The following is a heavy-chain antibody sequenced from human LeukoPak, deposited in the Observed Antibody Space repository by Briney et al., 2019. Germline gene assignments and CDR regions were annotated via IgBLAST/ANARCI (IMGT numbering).Heavy chain of an antibody. CDR2: INHSGST. CDR1: GGSFSGYY. D-gene: IGHD3-10*01. Sequence: PSETLSLTCAVYGGSFSGYYWSWIRQPPGKGLEWIGEINHSGSTNYNPSLKSRVTISVDTSKNQFSLKLSSVTAADTAVYYCARVALNYYGSGSYYPGIEFDYWGQGTLVTVSS. J-gene: IGHJ4*02. V-gene: IGHV4-34*01. CDR3: ARVALNYYGSGSYYPGIEFDY.